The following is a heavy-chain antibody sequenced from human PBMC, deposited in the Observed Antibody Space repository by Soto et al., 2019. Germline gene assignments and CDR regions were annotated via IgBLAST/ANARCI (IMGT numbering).Heavy chain of an antibody. V-gene: IGHV3-33*01. CDR3: ARDQRRYRSSWSLYYYYYGMDV. J-gene: IGHJ6*02. CDR1: GFTFSSYG. D-gene: IGHD6-13*01. CDR2: IWYDGSNK. Sequence: GGSLRLSCAASGFTFSSYGMHWVRQAPGKGLEWVAVIWYDGSNKYYADSVKGRFTISRDNSKNTLYLQMNSLRAEDTAVYYCARDQRRYRSSWSLYYYYYGMDVWGQGTTVTVYS.